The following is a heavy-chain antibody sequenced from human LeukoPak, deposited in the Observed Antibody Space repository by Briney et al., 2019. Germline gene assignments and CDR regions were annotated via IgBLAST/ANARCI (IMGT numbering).Heavy chain of an antibody. CDR1: GFTFSNYG. J-gene: IGHJ4*02. CDR3: AKDQIGWAPGYSSGPLDS. V-gene: IGHV3-30*18. D-gene: IGHD6-19*01. CDR2: ISDDGGSQ. Sequence: GGSLRLSCAASGFTFSNYGMHWVRQAPGKGLEWVAVISDDGGSQRYADSVKGRFTVSRDSSKNTLFLQMNSLRDEDTAVYYCAKDQIGWAPGYSSGPLDSWGQGTLVTVSS.